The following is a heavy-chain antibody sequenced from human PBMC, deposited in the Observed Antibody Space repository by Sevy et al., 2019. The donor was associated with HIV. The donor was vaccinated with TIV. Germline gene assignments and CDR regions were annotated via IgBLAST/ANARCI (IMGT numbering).Heavy chain of an antibody. J-gene: IGHJ6*03. CDR1: GFTFSSYG. Sequence: GGSLRLSCAASGFTFSSYGMHWVRQAPGKGLEWVAFIRYDGSNKYYADSVKGRFTISRDNSKNTLYLQMNSLRAEDTAVYYCAKSEHESVTIFGVVIMDYYYYYMDVWGKGTTVTISS. CDR3: AKSEHESVTIFGVVIMDYYYYYMDV. CDR2: IRYDGSNK. V-gene: IGHV3-30*02. D-gene: IGHD3-3*01.